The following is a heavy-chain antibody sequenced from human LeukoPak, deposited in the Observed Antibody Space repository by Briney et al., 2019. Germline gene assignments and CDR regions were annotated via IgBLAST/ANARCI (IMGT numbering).Heavy chain of an antibody. CDR1: GFTFSDYS. D-gene: IGHD6-19*01. CDR3: ARGGSGWPPYYFDY. V-gene: IGHV3-21*04. Sequence: PGGSLRLSCAASGFTFSDYSMNWVRQAPGKGLEWVSSISSSSSYIYYADSVKGRFTISRDNAKNSLYLQMNSLRAEDTAVYYCARGGSGWPPYYFDYWGQGTLVTVSS. J-gene: IGHJ4*02. CDR2: ISSSSSYI.